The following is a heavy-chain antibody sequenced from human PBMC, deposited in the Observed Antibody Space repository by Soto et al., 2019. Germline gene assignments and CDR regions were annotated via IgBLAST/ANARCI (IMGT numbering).Heavy chain of an antibody. CDR3: ARVVLGSDYYDSSGYFDY. CDR2: IYYSGST. Sequence: QVQLQESGPGLVKPSETLSLTCTVSGGSISSYYWSWIRQPPGKGLEWIGYIYYSGSTNYNPSLKSRVTISVDTSKNQFSLKLSSVTAADTAVYYCARVVLGSDYYDSSGYFDYWGQGTLVTVSS. V-gene: IGHV4-59*01. J-gene: IGHJ4*02. D-gene: IGHD3-22*01. CDR1: GGSISSYY.